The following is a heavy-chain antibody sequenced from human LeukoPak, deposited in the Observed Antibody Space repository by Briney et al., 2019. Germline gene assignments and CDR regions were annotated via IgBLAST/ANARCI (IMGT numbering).Heavy chain of an antibody. V-gene: IGHV1-2*02. J-gene: IGHJ4*02. CDR3: AREIDCSSTSCSLDY. D-gene: IGHD2-2*01. CDR1: GYTFIDDY. Sequence: ASVKVSCRASGYTFIDDYMHWVRQAPGQGLEWMGWINPNSGGTNYAQKFQGRVTMTRDTSISTAYMELSRLRSDDTAVYYCAREIDCSSTSCSLDYWGQGTLVTVSS. CDR2: INPNSGGT.